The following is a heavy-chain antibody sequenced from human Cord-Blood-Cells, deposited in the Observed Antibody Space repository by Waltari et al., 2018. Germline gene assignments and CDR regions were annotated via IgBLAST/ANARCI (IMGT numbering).Heavy chain of an antibody. CDR3: ARGVLGY. CDR1: GFTCSSYA. CDR2: ISYDGSNK. Sequence: QVQLVESGGGVVQPGWSPSRTLPASGFTCSSYAMHWVRQAPGKGLEWVAVISYDGSNKYYADSVKGRFTISRDNSKNTLYLQMNSLRAEDTAVYYCARGVLGYWGQGTLVTVSS. V-gene: IGHV3-30-3*01. J-gene: IGHJ4*02.